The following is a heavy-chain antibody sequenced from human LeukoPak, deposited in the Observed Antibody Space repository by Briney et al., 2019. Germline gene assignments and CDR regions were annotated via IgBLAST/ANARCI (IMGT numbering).Heavy chain of an antibody. J-gene: IGHJ4*02. CDR2: ISGSGGST. CDR1: GFTFSSYA. V-gene: IGHV3-23*01. Sequence: GGSLRLSCAASGFTFSSYAMSWVRQAPGKGLEWVSAISGSGGSTYYADSAKGRFTISRDNSKNTLYLQMNSLRAEDTAVYYCANHYDSSGYLYYFDYWGQGTLVTVSS. CDR3: ANHYDSSGYLYYFDY. D-gene: IGHD3-22*01.